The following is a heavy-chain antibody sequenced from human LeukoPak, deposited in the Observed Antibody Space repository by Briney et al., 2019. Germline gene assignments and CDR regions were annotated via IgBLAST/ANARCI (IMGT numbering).Heavy chain of an antibody. Sequence: PGGSLRLSCAASGFIFSSYAMSWVRQAPGKGLEWVSAIRDSGGSTYYADSVKGRFTISRDNSKNTLYLQMNSLRAEDTAVYYCAKDHGGSDYWGQGTLVTVSS. CDR1: GFIFSSYA. V-gene: IGHV3-23*01. CDR2: IRDSGGST. J-gene: IGHJ4*02. CDR3: AKDHGGSDY.